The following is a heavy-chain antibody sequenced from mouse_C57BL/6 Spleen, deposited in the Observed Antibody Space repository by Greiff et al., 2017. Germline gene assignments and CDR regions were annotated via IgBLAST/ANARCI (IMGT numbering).Heavy chain of an antibody. V-gene: IGHV3-6*01. Sequence: EVLLVESGPGLVKPSQSLSLTCSVTGYSITSGYYWNWIRQFPGNKLEWMGYISYDGSNNYNPSLKNRISITRDTSKNQFFLKLISVTTEDSATYYCAREGCYDRWYFDVWGTGTTVTVSS. J-gene: IGHJ1*03. CDR2: ISYDGSN. CDR1: GYSITSGYY. CDR3: AREGCYDRWYFDV. D-gene: IGHD2-12*01.